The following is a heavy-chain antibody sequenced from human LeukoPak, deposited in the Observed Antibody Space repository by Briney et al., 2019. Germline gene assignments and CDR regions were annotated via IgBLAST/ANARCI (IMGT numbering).Heavy chain of an antibody. V-gene: IGHV4-39*01. D-gene: IGHD2-2*01. Sequence: KTSETLSLTCTVSGGSISSYYWGWIRQPPGKGLEWIGSIYYSGSTYYNPSLKSRVTISVDTSKNQFSLKLSSVTAADTAVYYCARLGGYCSSTNCYRYYYYYYYMDVWGKGTTVTVSS. J-gene: IGHJ6*03. CDR1: GGSISSYY. CDR2: IYYSGST. CDR3: ARLGGYCSSTNCYRYYYYYYYMDV.